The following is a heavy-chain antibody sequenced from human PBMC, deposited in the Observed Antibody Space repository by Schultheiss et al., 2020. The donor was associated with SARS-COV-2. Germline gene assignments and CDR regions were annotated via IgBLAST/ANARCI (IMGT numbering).Heavy chain of an antibody. D-gene: IGHD6-19*01. CDR2: IYHSGST. CDR1: GGSISSSNW. Sequence: SETLSLTCAVSGGSISSSNWWSWVRQPPGKGLEWIGEIYHSGSTYSNPSLKSRVTISVDTSKNQFSLKLTSVTAADTAVYYCARAGKAVAGYYYYGMDVWGQGTTVTVSS. CDR3: ARAGKAVAGYYYYGMDV. J-gene: IGHJ6*02. V-gene: IGHV4-4*02.